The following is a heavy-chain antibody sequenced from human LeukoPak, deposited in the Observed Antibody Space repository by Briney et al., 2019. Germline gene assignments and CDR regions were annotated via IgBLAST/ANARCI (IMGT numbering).Heavy chain of an antibody. CDR2: INPSGGST. V-gene: IGHV1-46*01. CDR1: GYTFTSYY. J-gene: IGHJ5*02. CDR3: ARGGYCSGGSCYLEEAEGWFDP. Sequence: ASVKVSCKASGYTFTSYYMHWVRQAPGQGLEWMGLINPSGGSTSYAQKFQGRVTMTRDTSTSTVYMELSSLRSEDTAVYYCARGGYCSGGSCYLEEAEGWFDPWGQGTLVTVSS. D-gene: IGHD2-15*01.